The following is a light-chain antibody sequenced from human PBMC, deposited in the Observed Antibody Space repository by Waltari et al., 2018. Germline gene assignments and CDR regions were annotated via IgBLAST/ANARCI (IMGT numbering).Light chain of an antibody. V-gene: IGLV3-21*02. Sequence: SYVLTQPPSLSVAPRQTARIPCGGPNILTKSVHWDQQKPGPAPVLVVYYANDRPTGISRRFSGSVSGHTATLSIGRVESGDEADYYCQVWDSDSDHVVFGGGTRLTVL. CDR1: NILTKS. J-gene: IGLJ3*02. CDR2: YAN. CDR3: QVWDSDSDHVV.